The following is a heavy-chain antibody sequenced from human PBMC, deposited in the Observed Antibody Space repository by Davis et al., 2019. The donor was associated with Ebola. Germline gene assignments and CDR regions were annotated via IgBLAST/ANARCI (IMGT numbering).Heavy chain of an antibody. CDR3: ARVRGYSYGQGYFQH. J-gene: IGHJ1*01. V-gene: IGHV4-59*12. D-gene: IGHD5-18*01. CDR1: GGSISSYY. CDR2: IYYSGST. Sequence: MPSETLSLTCTVSGGSISSYYWSWIRQPPGKGLEWIGYIYYSGSTNYNPSLKSRVTISVDTSKNQFSLKLSSVTAADTAVYYCARVRGYSYGQGYFQHWGQGTLVTVSS.